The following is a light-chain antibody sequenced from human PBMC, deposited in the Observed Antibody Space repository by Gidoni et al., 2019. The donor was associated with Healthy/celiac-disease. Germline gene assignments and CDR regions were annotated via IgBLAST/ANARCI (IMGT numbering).Light chain of an antibody. Sequence: QSVLTQPPSASGTPGPRVTISCSGSSSNIGSNYVYWYQQLPGTAPKLLIYRNNQRPSGVPDRFSGSKSGTSASLAISGLRSEDEADYYWAAWDDSLSVLFGGGTKLTVL. J-gene: IGLJ3*02. V-gene: IGLV1-47*01. CDR2: RNN. CDR3: AAWDDSLSVL. CDR1: SSNIGSNY.